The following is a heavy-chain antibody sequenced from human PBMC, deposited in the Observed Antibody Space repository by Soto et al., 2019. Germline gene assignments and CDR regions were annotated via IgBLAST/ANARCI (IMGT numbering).Heavy chain of an antibody. Sequence: QVQLVQSGAEVKKPGASVKVSCKASGYTFTSYAMHWVRQAPGQRLEWMGWINAGNGNTKYSQKFQGRVTITRDTSASSAYMELSSLRSEDTAVYYCANALGMYYFDYWGQGTLVTVSS. CDR1: GYTFTSYA. CDR2: INAGNGNT. V-gene: IGHV1-3*01. J-gene: IGHJ4*02. D-gene: IGHD3-16*01. CDR3: ANALGMYYFDY.